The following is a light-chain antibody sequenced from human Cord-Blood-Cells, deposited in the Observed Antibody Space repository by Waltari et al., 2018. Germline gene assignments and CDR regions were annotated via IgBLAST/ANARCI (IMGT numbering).Light chain of an antibody. Sequence: QSALTQPPSASGSPGQSVTISCTGPRSDVGGFNYVSWYQQHPGKAPKLMIYEVSKWPSGVPDRFSGSKSGNTASLTVSGLQAEDEADYYCSSYAGSNNLVFGGGTKLTVL. CDR3: SSYAGSNNLV. V-gene: IGLV2-8*01. CDR2: EVS. J-gene: IGLJ2*01. CDR1: RSDVGGFNY.